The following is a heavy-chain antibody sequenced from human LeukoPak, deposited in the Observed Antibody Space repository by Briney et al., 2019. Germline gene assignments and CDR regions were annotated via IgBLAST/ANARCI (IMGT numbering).Heavy chain of an antibody. D-gene: IGHD3-3*01. Sequence: GASVKVSCKASGYTFTSYGISWVRQDPGQGLEWMGWISAYNGNPNYAQKLQGRVTMTTDTSTSTASMELSSLRSEDTAVYYCTRAGDFWSGSTFDYWGQGTLVTVSS. CDR2: ISAYNGNP. CDR1: GYTFTSYG. J-gene: IGHJ4*02. V-gene: IGHV1-18*01. CDR3: TRAGDFWSGSTFDY.